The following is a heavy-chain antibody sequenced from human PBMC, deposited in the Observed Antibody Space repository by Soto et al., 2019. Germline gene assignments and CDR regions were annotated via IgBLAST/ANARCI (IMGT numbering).Heavy chain of an antibody. Sequence: LSLTSTVCGGSSKNVFWNVIQHPPEKGLEWIGSIYYSGSPNYNPSLSSRVAISGDPSRSQFSLNLNSVTAADTAVYYCARSLYSGGWVNTFYSCGKETMVTV. CDR1: GGSSKNVF. D-gene: IGHD6-19*01. V-gene: IGHV4-59*01. J-gene: IGHJ3*02. CDR2: IYYSGSP. CDR3: ARSLYSGGWVNTFYS.